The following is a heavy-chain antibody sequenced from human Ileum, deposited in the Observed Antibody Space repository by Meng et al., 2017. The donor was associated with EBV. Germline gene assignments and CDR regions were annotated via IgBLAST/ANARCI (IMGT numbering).Heavy chain of an antibody. Sequence: QVHLQESGPGLVKPSETLSLTCAVSGGSISRSDWWSWVRQPQGKGLEWIGETSHSGSTNYSPSLKSRVTISLDKSKNQLSLKLNSVTAADTAVYYCASSDYYRSDYWGQGTLVTVSS. CDR3: ASSDYYRSDY. CDR1: GGSISRSDW. V-gene: IGHV4-4*02. CDR2: TSHSGST. J-gene: IGHJ4*02. D-gene: IGHD3-22*01.